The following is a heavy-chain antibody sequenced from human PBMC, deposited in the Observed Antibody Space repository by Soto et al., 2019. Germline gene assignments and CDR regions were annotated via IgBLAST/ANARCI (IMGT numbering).Heavy chain of an antibody. V-gene: IGHV1-2*02. CDR1: GYTFTGYY. CDR2: INPNSGGT. J-gene: IGHJ4*02. CDR3: ARAPYSSSWYAY. Sequence: ASVKVSCKASGYTFTGYYMHWVRQAPGQGPEWMGWINPNSGGTNYAQKFQGRVTMTRDTSISTAYMELSRLRSDDTAVYYCARAPYSSSWYAYCRQGTLVTVCS. D-gene: IGHD6-13*01.